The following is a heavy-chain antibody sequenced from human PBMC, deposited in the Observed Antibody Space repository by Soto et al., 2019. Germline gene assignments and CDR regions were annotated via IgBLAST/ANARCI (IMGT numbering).Heavy chain of an antibody. CDR2: VNPSGGHT. J-gene: IGHJ4*02. CDR1: GDTFTDYY. V-gene: IGHV1-46*01. D-gene: IGHD2-21*02. Sequence: QVQLVQSRAEVKKPGASVKVSCKASGDTFTDYYIHWVRQDPGQELEWMGTVNPSGGHTTYAQHFLGRMTMTRDTSTSTLYMELTSLTSEDTAVYYCARAGHVVVVTAALDYWGQGTLVTVSS. CDR3: ARAGHVVVVTAALDY.